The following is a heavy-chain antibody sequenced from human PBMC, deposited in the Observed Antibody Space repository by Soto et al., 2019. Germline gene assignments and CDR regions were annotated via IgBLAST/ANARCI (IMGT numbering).Heavy chain of an antibody. Sequence: SLTCAVYGGSFSGYLWSWIRQPPIKGLDWIGEINHSGSTNYNPSLKSRVTISVETSKNQFSLRLSSVTSADTAIYYCATRITVFGLLIPPFDPWGQGTQVTVSS. D-gene: IGHD3-3*01. J-gene: IGHJ5*02. CDR2: INHSGST. CDR1: GGSFSGYL. CDR3: ATRITVFGLLIPPFDP. V-gene: IGHV4-34*01.